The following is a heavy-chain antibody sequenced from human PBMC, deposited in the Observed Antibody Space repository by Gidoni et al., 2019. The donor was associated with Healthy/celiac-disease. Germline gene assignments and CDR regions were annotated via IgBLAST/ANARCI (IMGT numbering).Heavy chain of an antibody. CDR1: GYSFTSYW. V-gene: IGHV5-51*03. D-gene: IGHD2-2*01. CDR2: IYPGESDT. Sequence: EVQLVQSGAEVKKPGESLKISCQGSGYSFTSYWIGWVRQMPGKGLEWMGIIYPGESDTRDSPSFQGQVTISADKSISTAYLQWSRLKASDTAMYYCARPQGYGGSTGGYYLDYWGQGTLGTVSS. J-gene: IGHJ4*02. CDR3: ARPQGYGGSTGGYYLDY.